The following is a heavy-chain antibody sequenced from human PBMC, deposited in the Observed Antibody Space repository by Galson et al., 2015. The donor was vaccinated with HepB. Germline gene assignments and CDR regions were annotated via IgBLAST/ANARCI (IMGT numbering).Heavy chain of an antibody. J-gene: IGHJ6*02. CDR3: ARAGWNDVFYYYYGMDV. D-gene: IGHD1-1*01. CDR2: ISYDGSNK. Sequence: SLRLSCAASGFTFSSYAMRWVRQAPGKGLEWVAVISYDGSNKYYADSVKGRFTISRDNSKNTLYLQMNSLRAEDTAVYYCARAGWNDVFYYYYGMDVWGQGTTVTVSS. V-gene: IGHV3-30*04. CDR1: GFTFSSYA.